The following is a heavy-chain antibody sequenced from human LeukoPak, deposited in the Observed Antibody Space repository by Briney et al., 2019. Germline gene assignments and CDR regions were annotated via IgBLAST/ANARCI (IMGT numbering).Heavy chain of an antibody. Sequence: PSQTLTLTCTVSGGSISSGGYYWSWIRQHPGKGLEWIGYIYYSGSTYYNPSLKSRVTISVDTSKNQFSLKLSSVTAADTAVYYCARARCSSTSCTRYYFDYWGQGTLVTVSS. J-gene: IGHJ4*02. V-gene: IGHV4-31*03. CDR3: ARARCSSTSCTRYYFDY. CDR1: GGSISSGGYY. D-gene: IGHD2-2*01. CDR2: IYYSGST.